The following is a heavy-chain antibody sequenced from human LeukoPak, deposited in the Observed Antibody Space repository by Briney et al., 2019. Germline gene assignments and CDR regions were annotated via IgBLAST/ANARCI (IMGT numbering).Heavy chain of an antibody. D-gene: IGHD3-10*01. J-gene: IGHJ4*02. CDR1: GFTFSSYS. Sequence: GGSLLLSYAASGFTFSSYSMKWGRRAAGKGGEWGSSIISSSSYIYYADSVKGRFTISRDNAKTSLYLQMNSLRAEDTAVYYCARDSVTMVRGVIDFDYWGQGTLVTVSS. CDR3: ARDSVTMVRGVIDFDY. V-gene: IGHV3-21*01. CDR2: IISSSSYI.